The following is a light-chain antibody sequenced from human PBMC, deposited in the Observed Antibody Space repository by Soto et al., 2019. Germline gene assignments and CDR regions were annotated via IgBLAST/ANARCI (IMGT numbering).Light chain of an antibody. CDR3: QQYGSPPWT. V-gene: IGKV3-20*01. CDR2: GAS. CDR1: QSVSSSF. J-gene: IGKJ1*01. Sequence: EIVLTQSPGTLSLSPGERATLSCRASQSVSSSFLAWYQQKPGQAPRLLIYGASSRATGIPDRFSGRGSGTDFTLTISRLEPEDFAVYYCQQYGSPPWTFGQGTKVEIK.